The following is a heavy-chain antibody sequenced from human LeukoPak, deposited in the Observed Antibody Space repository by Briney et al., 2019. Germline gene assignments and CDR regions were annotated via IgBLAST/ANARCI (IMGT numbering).Heavy chain of an antibody. Sequence: PSETLSLTCTVSGGSVSSGIYYWSWIRQPPGKGLEWIGYIYHSGSTNYNPSLKSRVTISVDTSKNQFSLKLSSVTAADTAVYYCAGLVGRYSSGLYYYYFDYWGQGTLVTVSS. J-gene: IGHJ4*02. D-gene: IGHD3-22*01. CDR1: GGSVSSGIYY. CDR2: IYHSGST. CDR3: AGLVGRYSSGLYYYYFDY. V-gene: IGHV4-61*01.